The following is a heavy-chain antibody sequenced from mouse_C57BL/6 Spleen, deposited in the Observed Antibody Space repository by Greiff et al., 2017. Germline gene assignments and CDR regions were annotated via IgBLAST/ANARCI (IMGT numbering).Heavy chain of an antibody. V-gene: IGHV1-55*01. CDR2: IYPGSGST. D-gene: IGHD4-1*02. CDR3: ARRDNWDEAWFAY. J-gene: IGHJ3*01. CDR1: GYTFTSYW. Sequence: QVQLQQPGAELVKPGASVKMSCKASGYTFTSYWITWVKQRPGQGLEWIGDIYPGSGSTNYNEKFKSKATLTVDTSSSTAYMQLSSLTSEDSAVYYCARRDNWDEAWFAYWGQGTLVTVSA.